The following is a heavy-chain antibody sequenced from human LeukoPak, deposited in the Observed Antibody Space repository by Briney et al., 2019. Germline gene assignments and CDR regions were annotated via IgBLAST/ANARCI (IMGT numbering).Heavy chain of an antibody. CDR3: ATGPRGYYDSSGYYPIFPFDY. CDR2: FDPEDGET. Sequence: XXVSCXXXXYTLTXLSMHWVRQAPGKGLEWMGGFDPEDGETIYAQKFQGRVTMTEDTSTDTAYMELSSLRSEDTAVYYCATGPRGYYDSSGYYPIFPFDYWGQGTLVTVTS. CDR1: XYTLTXLS. D-gene: IGHD3-22*01. J-gene: IGHJ4*02. V-gene: IGHV1-24*01.